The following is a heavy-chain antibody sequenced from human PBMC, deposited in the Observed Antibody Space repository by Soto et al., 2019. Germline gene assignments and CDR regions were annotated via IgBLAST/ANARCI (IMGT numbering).Heavy chain of an antibody. D-gene: IGHD3-10*01. CDR1: GGSISSYY. CDR3: ARVAMDRGGWNYFYWFDP. CDR2: IYYSGST. Sequence: KPSETLSLTCTVSGGSISSYYWSWIRQPPGKGLEWIGYIYYSGSTNYNPSLKSRVTISVDTSKNQFSLKLSSVTAADTAVYYCARVAMDRGGWNYFYWFDPWGQGTLVTVSS. J-gene: IGHJ5*02. V-gene: IGHV4-59*01.